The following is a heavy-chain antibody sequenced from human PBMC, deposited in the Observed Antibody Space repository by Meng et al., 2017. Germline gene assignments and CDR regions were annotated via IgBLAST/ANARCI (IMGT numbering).Heavy chain of an antibody. V-gene: IGHV3-30*01. D-gene: IGHD5-24*01. CDR3: ARVGMADPPD. CDR1: GFTFGTCS. J-gene: IGHJ4*02. Sequence: PGGAGWGVVKRGMSLILSCAASGFTFGTCSMPGVRQAPGRVLECVAVISYDGSNNSYADSVKGRFTISRDNSKNTLYLQMNSLRAEDTAVYYCARVGMADPPDWGQGTLVTVSS. CDR2: ISYDGSNN.